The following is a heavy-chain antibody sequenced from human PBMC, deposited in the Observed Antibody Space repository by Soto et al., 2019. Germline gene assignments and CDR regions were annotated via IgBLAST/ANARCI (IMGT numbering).Heavy chain of an antibody. CDR3: ARDLYIAAAARGGLKVQFDP. Sequence: ASVKVSCKASGYTFTGYYMHWVRQAPGQGLESMGWINPNSGGTNYAQKFQGRVTMTRDTSISTAYMELSRLRSDDTAVYYCARDLYIAAAARGGLKVQFDPCGQRTLVAVCS. CDR2: INPNSGGT. CDR1: GYTFTGYY. V-gene: IGHV1-2*02. D-gene: IGHD6-13*01. J-gene: IGHJ5*02.